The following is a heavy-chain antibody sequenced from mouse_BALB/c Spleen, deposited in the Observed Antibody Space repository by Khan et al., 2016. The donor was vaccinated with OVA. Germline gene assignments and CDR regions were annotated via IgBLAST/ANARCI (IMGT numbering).Heavy chain of an antibody. J-gene: IGHJ3*01. D-gene: IGHD1-2*01. V-gene: IGHV1S29*02. Sequence: VQLQQSGPDLVKPGASVRISCKASGYTFTDYNMDWVKQSHGKSLEWIGYIFPNSGGNGYNQKFNTKATLTVDHSLSTAYMDRRSHTSEDSAVYYWVRSCDGSFGFWGQGTLVTVSA. CDR2: IFPNSGGN. CDR3: VRSCDGSFGF. CDR1: GYTFTDYN.